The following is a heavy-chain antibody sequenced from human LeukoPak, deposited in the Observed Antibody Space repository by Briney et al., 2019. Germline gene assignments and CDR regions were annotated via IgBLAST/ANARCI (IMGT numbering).Heavy chain of an antibody. V-gene: IGHV4-39*07. D-gene: IGHD6-19*01. CDR3: ARGTLYSGWSYYFDY. Sequence: SETLSLTCTVSGGSISSSSYYWGWIRQPPGQGLEWVGSIYYSGSTYYNPSLQSRVTISVDTSKNHFSLRLSSVTAADTAMYYCARGTLYSGWSYYFDYWGQGSQVTVSS. CDR1: GGSISSSSYY. CDR2: IYYSGST. J-gene: IGHJ4*02.